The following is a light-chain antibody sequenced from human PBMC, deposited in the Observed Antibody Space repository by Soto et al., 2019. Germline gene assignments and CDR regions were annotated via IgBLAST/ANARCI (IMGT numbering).Light chain of an antibody. J-gene: IGLJ2*01. V-gene: IGLV2-23*01. CDR2: EDS. Sequence: QSALTQPASVSASPGQSITISCTGTSSDIGFYNLVSWYQQLPGKAPKLIISEDSKRPSGVSDRFFGSKSGNTASLTISGLQAEDEADYYCCSYAGGPVLFGGGTKLTVL. CDR1: SSDIGFYNL. CDR3: CSYAGGPVL.